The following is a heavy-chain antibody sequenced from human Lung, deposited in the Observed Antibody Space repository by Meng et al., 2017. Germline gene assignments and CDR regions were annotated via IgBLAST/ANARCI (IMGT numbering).Heavy chain of an antibody. CDR1: GGSFSDYY. Sequence: QGKVKQWGAGLLKPSETLSLTCFVSGGSFSDYYWSWIRQPPGKGLEWIGEINHSGSTNYNPSLESRATISVDTSQNNLSLKLSSVTAADSAVYYCARGPTTMAHDFDYWGQGTLVTVSS. J-gene: IGHJ4*02. CDR3: ARGPTTMAHDFDY. CDR2: INHSGST. D-gene: IGHD4-11*01. V-gene: IGHV4-34*01.